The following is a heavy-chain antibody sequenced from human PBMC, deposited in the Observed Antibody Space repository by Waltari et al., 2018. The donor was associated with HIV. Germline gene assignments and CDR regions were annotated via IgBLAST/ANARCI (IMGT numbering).Heavy chain of an antibody. CDR1: GFAFDNYT. J-gene: IGHJ1*01. CDR2: SSSDDDTDN. CDR3: ATSRGDLEPQTY. V-gene: IGHV3-30*04. Sequence: QVQLVESGGGVVPPGRSLRLSCVTSGFAFDNYTLHWVRQAPGKGLHSFSLSSSDDDTDNHYTVSVKGRFTIYRDSSKSTLYLQMNNLRGDDTALYFCATSRGDLEPQTYWGQGTLVTVSS. D-gene: IGHD3-3*01.